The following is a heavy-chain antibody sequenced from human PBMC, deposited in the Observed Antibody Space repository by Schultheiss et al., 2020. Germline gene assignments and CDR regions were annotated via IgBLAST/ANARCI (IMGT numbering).Heavy chain of an antibody. CDR3: ARVGGDYGGNQEEYYFDY. D-gene: IGHD4-23*01. J-gene: IGHJ4*02. V-gene: IGHV4-4*02. Sequence: SETLSLTCAVSGGSISSSNWWSWVRQPPGKGLEWIGYIYHSGSTYYNPSLKSRVTISVDRSKNQFSLKLSSVTAADTAVYYCARVGGDYGGNQEEYYFDYWGQGTLVTVSS. CDR1: GGSISSSNW. CDR2: IYHSGST.